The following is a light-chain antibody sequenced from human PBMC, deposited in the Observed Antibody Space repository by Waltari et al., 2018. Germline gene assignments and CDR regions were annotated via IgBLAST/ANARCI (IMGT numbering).Light chain of an antibody. V-gene: IGLV2-23*01. CDR2: EGS. CDR1: SSDVGISDF. CDR3: CSYAGGSTSVV. J-gene: IGLJ2*01. Sequence: QSALTQPASVSGSPGQSITISCTATSSDVGISDFVSWHQQHPGKAPKLIIYEGSKRPSGVSNRFSASKSGNTASLTISGLQPEDEADYYCCSYAGGSTSVVFGGGTKLTVL.